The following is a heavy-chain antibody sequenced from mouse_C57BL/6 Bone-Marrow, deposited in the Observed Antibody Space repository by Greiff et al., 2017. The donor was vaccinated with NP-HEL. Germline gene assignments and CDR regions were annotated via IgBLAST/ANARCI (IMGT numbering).Heavy chain of an antibody. CDR2: IDPSDSYT. CDR1: GYTFTSYW. Sequence: QVQLQQPGAELVMPGASVKLSCKASGYTFTSYWMHWVKQRPGQGLEWIGEIDPSDSYTNYHQKFKGKSTLTVDKSSSTAYMQLSSLTSEDSAVYYCARYYSNYDYWGQGTTLTVSS. CDR3: ARYYSNYDY. D-gene: IGHD2-5*01. J-gene: IGHJ2*01. V-gene: IGHV1-69*01.